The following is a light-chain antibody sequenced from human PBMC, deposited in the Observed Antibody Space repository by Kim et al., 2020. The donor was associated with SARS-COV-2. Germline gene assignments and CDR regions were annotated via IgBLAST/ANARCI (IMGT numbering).Light chain of an antibody. CDR3: QQYGSLPYT. J-gene: IGKJ2*01. V-gene: IGKV3-20*01. Sequence: EIVLTHSPSTLSLSPGERATLSCRASQYVSTSYLAWYQHKPGQGPRLLIYGASSRATGIPDRFSGSGSGTDFTLTISRLEPDDFAVYYCQQYGSLPYTFGQGTKLEI. CDR2: GAS. CDR1: QYVSTSY.